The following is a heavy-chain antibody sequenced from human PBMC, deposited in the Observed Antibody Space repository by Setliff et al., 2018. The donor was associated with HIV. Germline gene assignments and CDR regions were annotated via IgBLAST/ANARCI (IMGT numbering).Heavy chain of an antibody. CDR2: IYTSGST. CDR1: GGSVGSGSYY. CDR3: VRSIHGGGSEPFDT. D-gene: IGHD3-10*01. V-gene: IGHV4-61*02. Sequence: PSETLSLTCSVSGGSVGSGSYYWSWIRQPAGKGLEWIGRIYTSGSTNYNPSLKSRVTMSVDTSKNQFSLKLSSVTAADTAVYYCVRSIHGGGSEPFDTWGQGILVTVSS. J-gene: IGHJ5*02.